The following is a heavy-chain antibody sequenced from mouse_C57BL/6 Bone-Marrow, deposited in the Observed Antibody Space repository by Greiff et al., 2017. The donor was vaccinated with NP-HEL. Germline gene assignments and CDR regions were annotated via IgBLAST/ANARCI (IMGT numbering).Heavy chain of an antibody. CDR3: ARQHYYGSSDWYFDV. CDR1: GFTFSSYT. J-gene: IGHJ1*03. CDR2: ISGGGGNT. Sequence: EVKVVESGGGLVKPGGSLKLSCAASGFTFSSYTMSWVRQTPEKRLEWVATISGGGGNTYYPDSVKGRFTISRDNAKNTLYLEMSSLRSEDTALYYCARQHYYGSSDWYFDVWGTGTTVTVSS. V-gene: IGHV5-9*01. D-gene: IGHD1-1*01.